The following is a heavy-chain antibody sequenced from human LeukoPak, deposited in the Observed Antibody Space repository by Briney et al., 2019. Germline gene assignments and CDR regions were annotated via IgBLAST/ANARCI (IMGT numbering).Heavy chain of an antibody. J-gene: IGHJ6*02. V-gene: IGHV7-4-1*02. Sequence: ASVKVSCKASGYTFTSYAMNWVRQAPGQGLEWMGWINTNTGNPTYAQGFTGRFVFSLDTSVSTAYLQISSLKAEDTAVYYCARVAPLTIPEALYYYYGMDVWGQGTTVTVSS. CDR1: GYTFTSYA. CDR2: INTNTGNP. D-gene: IGHD3-3*01. CDR3: ARVAPLTIPEALYYYYGMDV.